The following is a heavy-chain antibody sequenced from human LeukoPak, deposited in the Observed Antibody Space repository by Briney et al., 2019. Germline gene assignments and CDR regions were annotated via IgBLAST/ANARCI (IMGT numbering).Heavy chain of an antibody. CDR3: AKESGGSYLRNFDY. J-gene: IGHJ4*02. V-gene: IGHV3-9*01. Sequence: AGGSLRLSCAASGFTFDDYAMHWVRQAPGKGLEWVSGISWNSGSIGYADSVKGRFTISRDNAKNSLYLQMNSLRAEDTALYYCAKESGGSYLRNFDYWGQGTLVTVSS. CDR1: GFTFDDYA. CDR2: ISWNSGSI. D-gene: IGHD1-26*01.